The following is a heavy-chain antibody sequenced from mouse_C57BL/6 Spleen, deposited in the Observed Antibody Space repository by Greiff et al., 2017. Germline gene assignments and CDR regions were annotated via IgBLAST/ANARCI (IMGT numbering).Heavy chain of an antibody. Sequence: VQLQQSGPELVKPAASVKISCKASGYSFTDYNMNWVKQSNGKSREWIGVINPNYGTTSNNQKFKSKATLTVDQSSSTAYMQLNSLTSENSAVYYGARRYYGSIYWYFDVWGTGTTVTVSS. CDR2: INPNYGTT. CDR1: GYSFTDYN. D-gene: IGHD1-1*01. CDR3: ARRYYGSIYWYFDV. V-gene: IGHV1-39*01. J-gene: IGHJ1*03.